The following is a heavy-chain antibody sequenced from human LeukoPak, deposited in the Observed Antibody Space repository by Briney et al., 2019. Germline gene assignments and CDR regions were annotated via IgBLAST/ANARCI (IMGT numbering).Heavy chain of an antibody. J-gene: IGHJ5*02. V-gene: IGHV4-4*07. CDR1: GGSISSYY. Sequence: SETQSLTCTVSGGSISSYYWSWIRQPAGKGLEWIGRIYTSGSTNYNPSLKSRVTISVDTSKNQFSLKLSSVTAADTAVYYCARKRLTVTNVPGWFDPWGQGTLVTVSS. CDR3: ARKRLTVTNVPGWFDP. CDR2: IYTSGST. D-gene: IGHD4-17*01.